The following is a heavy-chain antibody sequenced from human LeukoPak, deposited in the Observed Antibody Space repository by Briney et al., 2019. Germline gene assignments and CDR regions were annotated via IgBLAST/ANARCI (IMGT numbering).Heavy chain of an antibody. CDR2: IYYSGST. J-gene: IGHJ4*02. CDR1: GGSISSSSYY. V-gene: IGHV4-39*01. Sequence: PSETLSLTCTVSGGSISSSSYYWGWIRQPPGKGLEWIGSIYYSGSTYYNPSLKSRVTISVDTSKNQFSLKLSSVTAADTAVYYCARTGITMIVVECYFDYWGQGTLVTVSS. D-gene: IGHD3-22*01. CDR3: ARTGITMIVVECYFDY.